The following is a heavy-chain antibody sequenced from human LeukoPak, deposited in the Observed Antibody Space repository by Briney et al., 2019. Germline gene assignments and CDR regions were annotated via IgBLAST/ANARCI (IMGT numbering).Heavy chain of an antibody. CDR3: ARFIQGSIQLWLRFTFDI. D-gene: IGHD5-18*01. V-gene: IGHV4-34*01. CDR2: INHSGGT. Sequence: SETLSLTCAVYGGSFSGYYWSWIRQPPGKGLEWIGEINHSGGTNYNPSLKSRVTISVDTSKNQFSLKLSSVTAADTAVYYCARFIQGSIQLWLRFTFDIWGQGTMVTVSS. J-gene: IGHJ3*02. CDR1: GGSFSGYY.